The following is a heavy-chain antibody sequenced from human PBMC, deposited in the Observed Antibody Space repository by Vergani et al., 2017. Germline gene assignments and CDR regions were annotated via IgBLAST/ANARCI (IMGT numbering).Heavy chain of an antibody. V-gene: IGHV1-2*02. Sequence: VQLVQSGAEVKKPGASVKVSCKASGYTFTGYYMHWVRQAPGQGLEWMGWINPNTGGTHYAQKFQGRVTMTRDTSISTAYMELSRVRSDDTAVYYCARGPPVAVPAAIFDYWGQGTLVTVSS. J-gene: IGHJ4*02. CDR3: ARGPPVAVPAAIFDY. CDR2: INPNTGGT. CDR1: GYTFTGYY. D-gene: IGHD2-2*01.